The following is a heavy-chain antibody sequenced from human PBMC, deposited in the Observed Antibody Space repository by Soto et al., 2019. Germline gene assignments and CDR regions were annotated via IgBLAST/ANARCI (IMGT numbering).Heavy chain of an antibody. CDR3: ARHRRTGDGLDV. D-gene: IGHD1-1*01. J-gene: IGHJ6*02. V-gene: IGHV4-39*01. Sequence: SETLSLTCSVSGGFINSSSYYWGWIRQPPGKGLEWTGSVYHTGSTYHNPSLKSRVTISVDASKNQFSLKLSSVTAADTAVYYCARHRRTGDGLDVWGHGTTVTVSS. CDR2: VYHTGST. CDR1: GGFINSSSYY.